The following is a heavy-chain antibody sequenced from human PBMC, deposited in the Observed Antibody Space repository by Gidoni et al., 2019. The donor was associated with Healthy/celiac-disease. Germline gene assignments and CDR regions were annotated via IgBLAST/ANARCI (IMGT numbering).Heavy chain of an antibody. CDR2: ISSSSSTI. Sequence: EVQLVESGGGWVQPGGSLRLSCAASGFTFSRYSMNWVRQAPGKGLEWVSYISSSSSTIYYADSVKGRFTISRDNAKNSLYLQMNSLRDEDTAVYYCARETYDFWSGYYANWFDPWGQGTLVTVSS. V-gene: IGHV3-48*02. CDR1: GFTFSRYS. D-gene: IGHD3-3*01. CDR3: ARETYDFWSGYYANWFDP. J-gene: IGHJ5*02.